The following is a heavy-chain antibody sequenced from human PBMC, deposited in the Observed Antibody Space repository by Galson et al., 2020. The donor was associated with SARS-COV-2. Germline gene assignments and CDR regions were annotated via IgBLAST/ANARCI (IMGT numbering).Heavy chain of an antibody. V-gene: IGHV1-69*13. D-gene: IGHD2-2*01. CDR1: GGTFSSYA. J-gene: IGHJ6*03. Sequence: SVTVYCKASGGTFSSYAISWVRQAPGQGLEWMGGIIPIFGTANYAQKFQGRVTITADESTSTADMELSSLRSEDTAVYYCARDIVVVPAAKGGYYYYMDVGGKGTTVTVSS. CDR2: IIPIFGTA. CDR3: ARDIVVVPAAKGGYYYYMDV.